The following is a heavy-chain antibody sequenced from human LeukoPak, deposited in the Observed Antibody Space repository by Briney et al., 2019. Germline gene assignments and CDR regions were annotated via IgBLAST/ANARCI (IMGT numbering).Heavy chain of an antibody. CDR1: GGSINNSY. V-gene: IGHV4-59*01. J-gene: IGHJ6*03. Sequence: SETLSLTCTVSGGSINNSYWTWIRQPPGKGLEWIGHIYYSGSTNYNPSLKSRVTISVDTSKNQFSLKLSSVTAADTAVYYCARDLGNDYVWGSYRYLDVWGKGTTVTVSS. D-gene: IGHD3-16*02. CDR2: IYYSGST. CDR3: ARDLGNDYVWGSYRYLDV.